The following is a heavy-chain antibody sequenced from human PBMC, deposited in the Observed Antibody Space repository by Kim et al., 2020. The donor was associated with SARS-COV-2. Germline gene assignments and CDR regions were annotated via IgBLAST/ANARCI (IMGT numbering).Heavy chain of an antibody. CDR2: SRHRPRNYTT. CDR3: VRGHKSFDL. V-gene: IGHV3-72*01. Sequence: GGSLRLSCAASGFTLSDYFMDWVRQVPGKGPEWIGRSRHRPRNYTTEYAASVQGRFTVSRDDSKTSLHLLMTSLGTEDTAVYYCVRGHKSFDLWGQGTLVTVSS. J-gene: IGHJ5*02. CDR1: GFTLSDYF.